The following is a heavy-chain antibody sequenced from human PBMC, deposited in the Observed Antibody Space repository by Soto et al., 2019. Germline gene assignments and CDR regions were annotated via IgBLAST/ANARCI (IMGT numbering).Heavy chain of an antibody. J-gene: IGHJ6*02. CDR1: GSSISTYP. V-gene: IGHV3-23*01. CDR2: VSGSGRRT. Sequence: EVKLLQSGGGFVRPGGSLTLSCEASGSSISTYPMNWVRQAPGKGLEWVSTVSGSGRRTYYADAVKGRFTVSRDNSLNTLILYMSALRVDDTAVYYCAKDQEFGSRSYEAGMDVWGQGTTVVVSS. CDR3: AKDQEFGSRSYEAGMDV. D-gene: IGHD3-10*01.